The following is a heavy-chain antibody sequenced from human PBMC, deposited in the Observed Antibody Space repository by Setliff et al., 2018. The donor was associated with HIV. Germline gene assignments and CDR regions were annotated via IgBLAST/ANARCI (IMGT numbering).Heavy chain of an antibody. CDR2: INHSGTA. V-gene: IGHV4-34*01. Sequence: SETLSLTWAVYGGSLSSSYWTWIRRAPGKGLEWIGEINHSGTANYNPSLKSRVTMSLDRSKRQFSLKLTSLTAAATAGYYCAGLSDFLDYWGLGNLVTVSS. J-gene: IGHJ4*02. CDR3: AGLSDFLDY. CDR1: GGSLSSSY. D-gene: IGHD2-21*01.